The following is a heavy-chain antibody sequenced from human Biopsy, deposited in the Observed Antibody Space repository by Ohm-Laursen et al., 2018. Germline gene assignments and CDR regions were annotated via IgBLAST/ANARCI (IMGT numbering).Heavy chain of an antibody. Sequence: SVKVSCKISGYTLTELSMHWVRQAPGKGLEWMGGFAPENGKTVYAQNFQARVSMTEDTSIDTAYMELRSLRSEDTAVYYCAADINVWNVNYWGQGTQVTVSS. D-gene: IGHD1-1*01. CDR2: FAPENGKT. J-gene: IGHJ4*02. V-gene: IGHV1-24*01. CDR1: GYTLTELS. CDR3: AADINVWNVNY.